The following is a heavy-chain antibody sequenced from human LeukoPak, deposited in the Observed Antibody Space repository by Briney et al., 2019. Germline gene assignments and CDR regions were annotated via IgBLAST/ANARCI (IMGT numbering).Heavy chain of an antibody. Sequence: GGSLRLSCAASGFTFSSYGMHWVRQAPSKGLEWVAVASYDGGNIFYTDSVKGRFTISRDNSKNTLYLQMNSLRVEDTAVYYCAKGYRRDAFFFDYWGQGTPVTVSS. CDR1: GFTFSSYG. D-gene: IGHD5-24*01. J-gene: IGHJ4*02. CDR3: AKGYRRDAFFFDY. CDR2: ASYDGGNI. V-gene: IGHV3-30*18.